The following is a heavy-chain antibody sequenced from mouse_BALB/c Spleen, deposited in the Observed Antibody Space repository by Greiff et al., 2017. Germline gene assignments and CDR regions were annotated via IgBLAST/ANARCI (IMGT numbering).Heavy chain of an antibody. D-gene: IGHD2-14*01. CDR1: GFTFSNYW. V-gene: IGHV6-6*02. CDR2: IRLKSNNYAT. J-gene: IGHJ3*01. CDR3: TRPPGYDAWFAY. Sequence: EVKVEESGGGLVQPGGSMKLSCVASGFTFSNYWMNWVRQSPEKGLEWVAEIRLKSNNYATHYAESVKGRFTISRDDSKSSVYLQMNNLRAEDTGIYYCTRPPGYDAWFAYWGQGTLVTVSA.